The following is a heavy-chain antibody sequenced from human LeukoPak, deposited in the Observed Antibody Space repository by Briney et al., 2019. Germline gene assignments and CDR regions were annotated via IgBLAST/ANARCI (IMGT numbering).Heavy chain of an antibody. J-gene: IGHJ4*02. V-gene: IGHV3-23*01. CDR1: GFTFSSYG. Sequence: GSLRLSCAASGFTFSSYGMSWVRQAPGKGLEWVSAISGSGGSTYYADSVKGRFTISRDNSKNTLYLQMNSLRAEDTAVYYCAKDESLGYCSGGSCYPFDYWGQGTLVTVSS. D-gene: IGHD2-15*01. CDR2: ISGSGGST. CDR3: AKDESLGYCSGGSCYPFDY.